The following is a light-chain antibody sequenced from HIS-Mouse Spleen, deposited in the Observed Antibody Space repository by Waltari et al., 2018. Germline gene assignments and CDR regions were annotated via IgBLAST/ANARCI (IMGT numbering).Light chain of an antibody. CDR1: SSYVGSYNL. CDR3: CSYAGSSTFVV. J-gene: IGLJ2*01. CDR2: EGH. V-gene: IGLV2-23*01. Sequence: QSALTQPASVSGSPGQSITISCTGTSSYVGSYNLVSWYQQHPGKAPKLLIYEGHKRPSGVSNRFSGSKSGNTASLTISGLQAEDEADYYCCSYAGSSTFVVFGGGTKLTVL.